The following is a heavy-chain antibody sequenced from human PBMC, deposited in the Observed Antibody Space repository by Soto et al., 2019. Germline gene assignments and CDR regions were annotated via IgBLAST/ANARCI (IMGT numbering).Heavy chain of an antibody. J-gene: IGHJ1*01. CDR1: GGTFSSYA. CDR2: IIPIFGTA. V-gene: IGHV1-69*06. D-gene: IGHD3-22*01. Sequence: VASVKVSCKASGGTFSSYAISWVRQAPGQGLEWMGGIIPIFGTANYAQKFQGRVTITADKSTSTAYMELSSLRSEDTAVYYCASYSSGYYFQHWGQGTLVTVSS. CDR3: ASYSSGYYFQH.